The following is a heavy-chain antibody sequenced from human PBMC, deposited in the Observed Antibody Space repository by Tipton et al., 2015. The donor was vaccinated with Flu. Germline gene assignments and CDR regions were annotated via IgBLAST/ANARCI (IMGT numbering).Heavy chain of an antibody. CDR2: ITSGGYDM. CDR3: ARGRLSLSGFYS. D-gene: IGHD3-16*01. CDR1: GFTFSGYY. J-gene: IGHJ4*02. Sequence: SLRLSCAASGFTFSGYYMSWIRQAPGKGLEWVSYITSGGYDMYYADSVKGRFTISRDNAKNSLYLQLNSLRPEDTAVYYCARGRLSLSGFYSWGQGTLVTVSS. V-gene: IGHV3-11*01.